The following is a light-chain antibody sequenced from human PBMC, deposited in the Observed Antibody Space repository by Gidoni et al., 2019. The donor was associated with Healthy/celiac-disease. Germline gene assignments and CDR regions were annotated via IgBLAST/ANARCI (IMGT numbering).Light chain of an antibody. CDR3: QQRSNWPLT. CDR1: QSVSSY. CDR2: DAS. V-gene: IGKV3-11*01. Sequence: EIVLTQSTATLSLSPGERATLSCRASQSVSSYLAWYQQKPGQAPRLLIYDASNRATGIPARFSGSWSGTDFTLTISILEPEDFAVYYCQQRSNWPLTFGGGTKVEIK. J-gene: IGKJ4*01.